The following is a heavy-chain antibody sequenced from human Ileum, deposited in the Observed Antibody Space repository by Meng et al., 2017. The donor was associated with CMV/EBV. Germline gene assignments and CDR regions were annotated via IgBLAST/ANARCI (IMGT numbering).Heavy chain of an antibody. CDR2: VYYSGSM. CDR1: GGSVSRDSYF. V-gene: IGHV4-39*07. D-gene: IGHD3-22*01. CDR3: ARGRCPTTSCYSPQGFDS. J-gene: IGHJ4*02. Sequence: SQTRSLTGGVSGGSVSRDSYFWGWIRQAPGKGLEWIATVYYSGSMLYNPSFKSRATVSYDTSKSQSSLDLTSVTAADTAVYYCARGRCPTTSCYSPQGFDSWGQGTQVTVSS.